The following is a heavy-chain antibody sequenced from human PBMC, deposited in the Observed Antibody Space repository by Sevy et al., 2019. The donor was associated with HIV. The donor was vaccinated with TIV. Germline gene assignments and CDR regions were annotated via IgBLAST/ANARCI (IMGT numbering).Heavy chain of an antibody. CDR3: ARERTRWLQSGDAFDI. CDR1: GFTFSSYW. D-gene: IGHD5-12*01. CDR2: IKQDGSEK. V-gene: IGHV3-7*01. Sequence: GGCLRLSCAASGFTFSSYWMSWVRQAPGKGLEWVANIKQDGSEKYYVDSVKGRFTISRDNAKNSLYLQMNSLRAEDTAVYYCARERTRWLQSGDAFDIWGQGTMVTVSS. J-gene: IGHJ3*02.